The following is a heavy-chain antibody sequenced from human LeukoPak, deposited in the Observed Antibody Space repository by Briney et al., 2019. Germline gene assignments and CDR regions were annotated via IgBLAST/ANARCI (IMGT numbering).Heavy chain of an antibody. Sequence: PSETLSLTCTVSGYSISSGYYWGWSRPPPGKGLEWIGSIYHSGSTYYNPSLKSRVTISVDTSKNQFSLKLSSVTAADTAVYYCARDQGNHTQGWFDPWGQGTLVTVSS. V-gene: IGHV4-38-2*02. CDR1: GYSISSGYY. CDR2: IYHSGST. J-gene: IGHJ5*02. CDR3: ARDQGNHTQGWFDP.